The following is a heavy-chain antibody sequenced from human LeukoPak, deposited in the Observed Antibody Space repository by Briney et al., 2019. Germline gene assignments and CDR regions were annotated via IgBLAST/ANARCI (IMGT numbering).Heavy chain of an antibody. CDR2: ISSSGSTI. V-gene: IGHV3-11*01. D-gene: IGHD5-12*01. CDR1: GFTFSDYY. J-gene: IGHJ6*03. CDR3: AREGVDDPLYYYYMDV. Sequence: GGPLRLSCAASGFTFSDYYMSWIRQAPGKGLEWVSYISSSGSTIYYADSVKGRFTISRDNAKNSLYLQMNSLRAEDTAVYYCAREGVDDPLYYYYMDVWGKGTTVTVSS.